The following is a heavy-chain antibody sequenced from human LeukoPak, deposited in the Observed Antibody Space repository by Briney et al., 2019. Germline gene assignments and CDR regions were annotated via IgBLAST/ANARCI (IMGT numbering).Heavy chain of an antibody. D-gene: IGHD2-21*02. J-gene: IGHJ4*02. Sequence: PSQTLSLTCTVSGGSISSVAYYWTWLRQPPGKGLACIGYIYHSENTYYTPSVKRRFTISVDRSKNQFSLKLSSVTAADTAVYYCARWTTCGGDCHILDYWGQGILVTVSS. CDR3: ARWTTCGGDCHILDY. CDR2: IYHSENT. V-gene: IGHV4-30-2*02. CDR1: GGSISSVAYY.